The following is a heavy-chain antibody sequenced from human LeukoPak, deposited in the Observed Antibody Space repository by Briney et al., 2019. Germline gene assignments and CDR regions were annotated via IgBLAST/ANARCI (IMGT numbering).Heavy chain of an antibody. D-gene: IGHD6-13*01. CDR2: ISFDGRSK. J-gene: IGHJ4*02. CDR1: GFTFSSDT. CDR3: ARVPGIAAASECDY. Sequence: GGSLRLSCAASGFTFSSDTMHWVRQAPGKGLEGVARISFDGRSKFYADSVRGRFTISRDNSRNTLYLEMNSLRAEDTAVYYCARVPGIAAASECDYWGQGTLVTVSS. V-gene: IGHV3-30*04.